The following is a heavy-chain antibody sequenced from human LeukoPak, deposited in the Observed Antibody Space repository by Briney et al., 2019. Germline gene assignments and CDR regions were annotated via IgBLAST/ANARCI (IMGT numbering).Heavy chain of an antibody. D-gene: IGHD4-17*01. V-gene: IGHV5-51*01. CDR3: ATREDYGDIYFDY. Sequence: GESLKISCKGSGYSFTSNWIGWVRRMPGKGLEWMGVFYPGGADTRYSPSFQGQVTISADKSISTAYLQWSSLKASDTAMYYCATREDYGDIYFDYWGQGILVPVSS. CDR1: GYSFTSNW. J-gene: IGHJ4*02. CDR2: FYPGGADT.